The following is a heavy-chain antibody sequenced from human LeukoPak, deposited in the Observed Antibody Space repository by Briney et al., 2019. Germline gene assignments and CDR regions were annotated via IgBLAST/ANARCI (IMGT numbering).Heavy chain of an antibody. V-gene: IGHV3-49*04. Sequence: GGSLRLSCAASGFTFSSYAMSWVRQAPGKGLEWVGFIRSKAYGGTTEYAASVKGRFTISRDDSKSIAYLQMSSLKTEDTAVYYCTPANGDYWGQGTLVTVSS. D-gene: IGHD1-1*01. J-gene: IGHJ4*02. CDR2: IRSKAYGGTT. CDR1: GFTFSSYA. CDR3: TPANGDY.